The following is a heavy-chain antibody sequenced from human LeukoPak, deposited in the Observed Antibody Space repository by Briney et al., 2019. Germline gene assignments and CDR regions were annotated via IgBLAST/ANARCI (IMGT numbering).Heavy chain of an antibody. CDR3: AKGRQWELPFDY. J-gene: IGHJ4*02. V-gene: IGHV3-23*01. CDR2: ISGSGDRT. D-gene: IGHD1-26*01. CDR1: GFTFSSYA. Sequence: PGGSLRLSCEASGFTFSSYAMSWVRQAPGKGLEWVSAISGSGDRTYYADFVRGRFTISRDNSKTTLYLQMNSLRVEDTAVYYCAKGRQWELPFDYWGQGTLVTVSS.